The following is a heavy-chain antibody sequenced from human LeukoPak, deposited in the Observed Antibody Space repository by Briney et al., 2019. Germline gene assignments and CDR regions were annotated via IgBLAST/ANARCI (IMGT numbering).Heavy chain of an antibody. Sequence: GGSLRLSCAASGFTFSSYAMSWVRQAPGKGLEWVSAISGSGSTYYADSVKGRFPISRDNSKNTLYLQMNSLRAEDTAIYYCARRAGEYSHPYDYWGQGTLVTVSS. J-gene: IGHJ4*02. CDR2: ISGSGST. D-gene: IGHD2-15*01. CDR3: ARRAGEYSHPYDY. V-gene: IGHV3-23*01. CDR1: GFTFSSYA.